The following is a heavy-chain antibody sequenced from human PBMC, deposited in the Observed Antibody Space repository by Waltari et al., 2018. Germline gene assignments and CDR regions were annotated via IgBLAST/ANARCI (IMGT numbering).Heavy chain of an antibody. D-gene: IGHD6-19*01. J-gene: IGHJ4*02. V-gene: IGHV5-51*03. CDR2: IWPGDLAT. Sequence: EVQLVQSGAEVKKPGESLKISCKGSGYSFTSYWIGWVRQMPGKGLEWMGRIWPGDLATRYSRSFQGQVTMSTDKSISTAYLQWSSLKASDTAMYDCATGLSGWSDYWGQGTLVTVSS. CDR1: GYSFTSYW. CDR3: ATGLSGWSDY.